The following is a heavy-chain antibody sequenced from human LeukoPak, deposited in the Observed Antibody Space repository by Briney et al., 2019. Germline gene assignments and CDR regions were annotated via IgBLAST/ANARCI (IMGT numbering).Heavy chain of an antibody. CDR1: GYTFTSYD. J-gene: IGHJ6*03. CDR2: MNPNSGNT. Sequence: GASVKVSCKASGYTFTSYDINWVRQATGQGLEWMGWMNPNSGNTGYAQKFQGRVTMTRNTSISTAYMELSSLRSEDTAVYYCARNPYIAARPSAASRYCYYYMDVWGKGTTVTVSS. CDR3: ARNPYIAARPSAASRYCYYYMDV. V-gene: IGHV1-8*01. D-gene: IGHD6-6*01.